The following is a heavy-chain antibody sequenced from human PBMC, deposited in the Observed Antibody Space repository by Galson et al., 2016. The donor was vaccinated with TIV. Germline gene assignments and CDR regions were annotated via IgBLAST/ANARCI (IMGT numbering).Heavy chain of an antibody. V-gene: IGHV1-18*01. D-gene: IGHD3-3*01. CDR2: IGGYNGNK. Sequence: SVKVSCKASGYTLSSYSISWVRQAPGQGLEWTGWIGGYNGNKNYAQKFQDRVTMTTDTSTNTAYMELRSLRSDDTAVYYCARVPTKTFDFWSGFDNSFCMDVWGKGTTVTVSS. J-gene: IGHJ6*04. CDR1: GYTLSSYS. CDR3: ARVPTKTFDFWSGFDNSFCMDV.